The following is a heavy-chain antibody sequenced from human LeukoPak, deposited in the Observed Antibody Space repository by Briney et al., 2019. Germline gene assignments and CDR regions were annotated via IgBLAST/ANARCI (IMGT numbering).Heavy chain of an antibody. J-gene: IGHJ4*02. CDR2: IKQDGSEK. Sequence: PGGSLSLSCAASGLTFSSYWMSWVRQAPGKGLEWVANIKQDGSEKYYVDSVKGRFTISRDNAKNSLYLQMNSLRAEDTAVYYSVREFHWARDYWGQGTLVTVSS. V-gene: IGHV3-7*01. D-gene: IGHD3-9*01. CDR3: VREFHWARDY. CDR1: GLTFSSYW.